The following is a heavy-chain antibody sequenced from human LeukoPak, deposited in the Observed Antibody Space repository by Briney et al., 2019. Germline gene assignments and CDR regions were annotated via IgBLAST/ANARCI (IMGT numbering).Heavy chain of an antibody. J-gene: IGHJ4*02. V-gene: IGHV4-30-2*01. D-gene: IGHD2/OR15-2a*01. CDR3: ARDAFRYFDF. CDR1: GGSISSGGYY. Sequence: SETLSLTCTVSGGSISSGGYYWSWIRQPPGKGLEWIGYIYHSGSTYYNPSLKSRVTISVDRSKNQFSLKLSSVTAADSALYYCARDAFRYFDFWGQGTQVTVSS. CDR2: IYHSGST.